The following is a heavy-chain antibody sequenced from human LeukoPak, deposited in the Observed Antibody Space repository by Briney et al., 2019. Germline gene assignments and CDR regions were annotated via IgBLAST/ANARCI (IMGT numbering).Heavy chain of an antibody. Sequence: ASVKVSCKASGYTFTGYYMHWVRQAPGQGLEWMGWINPNSGGTDYAQKFQGRVTMTRDTSISTAYMELSRLRSDDTAVYYCARIKYDSSGYYGYWGQGTLVTVSS. CDR3: ARIKYDSSGYYGY. V-gene: IGHV1-2*02. J-gene: IGHJ4*02. CDR1: GYTFTGYY. CDR2: INPNSGGT. D-gene: IGHD3-22*01.